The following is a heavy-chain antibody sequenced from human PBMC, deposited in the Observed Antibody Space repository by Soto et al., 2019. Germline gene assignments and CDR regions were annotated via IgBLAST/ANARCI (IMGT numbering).Heavy chain of an antibody. D-gene: IGHD3-3*01. V-gene: IGHV3-33*01. CDR1: GFTFSSYG. J-gene: IGHJ4*02. Sequence: GGSLRLSCAASGFTFSSYGMHWVRQAPGKGLEWVAVIWYDGSNKYYADSVKGRFTISRDNSKNTLYLQMNSLRAEDTAVYYCASFWSGSWMTDYWGQGDLVTVSS. CDR2: IWYDGSNK. CDR3: ASFWSGSWMTDY.